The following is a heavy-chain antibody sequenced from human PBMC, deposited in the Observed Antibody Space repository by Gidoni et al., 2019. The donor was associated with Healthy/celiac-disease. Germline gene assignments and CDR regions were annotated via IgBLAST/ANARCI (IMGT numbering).Heavy chain of an antibody. J-gene: IGHJ4*02. CDR1: GFTFSSYA. CDR2: ISYDGSNK. CDR3: AREYYGSGSYYDY. V-gene: IGHV3-30-3*01. D-gene: IGHD3-10*01. Sequence: QVQLVESGGGVVKHGRSLRLACAASGFTFSSYAMHWVRQAPGKGLEWVAVISYDGSNKYYADSVKGRFTISRDNSKNTLYLQMNSLRAEDTAVYYCAREYYGSGSYYDYWGQGTLVTVSS.